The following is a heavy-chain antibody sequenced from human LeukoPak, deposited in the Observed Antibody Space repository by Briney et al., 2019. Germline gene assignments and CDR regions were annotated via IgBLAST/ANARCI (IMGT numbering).Heavy chain of an antibody. Sequence: SETLSLTCAVYGGSFSGYYWSWIRQPPGKGLEWIGEINHSGSTNYNPSLKSRVTISVDTSKNQFSLKLSSVTAADTAVYYCAKSDGYGLIDYLGQGTLVTVSS. CDR2: INHSGST. V-gene: IGHV4-34*01. CDR3: AKSDGYGLIDY. CDR1: GGSFSGYY. J-gene: IGHJ4*02. D-gene: IGHD2-21*02.